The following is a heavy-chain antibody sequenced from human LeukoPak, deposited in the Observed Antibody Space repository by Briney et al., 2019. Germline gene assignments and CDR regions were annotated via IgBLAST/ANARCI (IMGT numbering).Heavy chain of an antibody. Sequence: PGGSLRLSCAASGFTFSDYYMSWIRQAPGKGLEWVSYISSSSSYTNYADSVKGRFTISRDNAKNSLYLQMNSLRAEDTAVYYCARDLVGPPGRNAFDIWGQGTMVTVSS. CDR1: GFTFSDYY. V-gene: IGHV3-11*06. D-gene: IGHD2-2*01. CDR3: ARDLVGPPGRNAFDI. CDR2: ISSSSSYT. J-gene: IGHJ3*02.